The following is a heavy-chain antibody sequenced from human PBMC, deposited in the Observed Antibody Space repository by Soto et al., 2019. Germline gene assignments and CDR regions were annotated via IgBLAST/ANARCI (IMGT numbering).Heavy chain of an antibody. CDR2: LSPYTDDP. CDR3: ARVIPGPEAWFHP. V-gene: IGHV1-18*01. Sequence: QGQLVQSGVEVKKPGASVRFSCSASGNTFTNFGGTWGRQAPGQGLEWMGWLSPYTDDPSYAQKVPGRVTMTMDTSTTRAALDLRSLTFDATAVYYCARVIPGPEAWFHPWGQGTLVTV. D-gene: IGHD2-21*01. J-gene: IGHJ5*02. CDR1: GNTFTNFG.